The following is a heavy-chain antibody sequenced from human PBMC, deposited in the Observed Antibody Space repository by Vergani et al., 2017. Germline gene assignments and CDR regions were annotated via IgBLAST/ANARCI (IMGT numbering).Heavy chain of an antibody. D-gene: IGHD6-19*01. V-gene: IGHV4-34*11. CDR1: GGSFIDYW. Sequence: QAQLQQWGAGLLKPSETLSLTCAIYGGSFIDYWWTWIRQPPGKGLEWIGSIHYSENTNYNPSLKTLVTISVDTSKNQFSLTLTSVTAADTAVYYCASDTHSGQRADRCGQGILVTVTS. J-gene: IGHJ5*02. CDR3: ASDTHSGQRADR. CDR2: IHYSENT.